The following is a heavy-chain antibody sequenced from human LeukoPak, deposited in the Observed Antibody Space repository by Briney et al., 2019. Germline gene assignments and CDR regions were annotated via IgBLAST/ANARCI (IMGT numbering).Heavy chain of an antibody. Sequence: PSETLSLTCTVSGGSISSYYWSWIRQPAGKGLEWIGRIYTSGSTNYNPSLKSRVTMSVDTSKNQFSLKLSSVTAADTAVYYCARRGIYDSSGSWFDPWGQGTLVTVSS. CDR1: GGSISSYY. CDR3: ARRGIYDSSGSWFDP. V-gene: IGHV4-4*07. CDR2: IYTSGST. J-gene: IGHJ5*02. D-gene: IGHD3-22*01.